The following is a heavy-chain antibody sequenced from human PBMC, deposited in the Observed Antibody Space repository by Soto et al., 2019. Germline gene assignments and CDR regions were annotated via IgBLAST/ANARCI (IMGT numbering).Heavy chain of an antibody. D-gene: IGHD3-22*01. V-gene: IGHV3-33*01. CDR3: ARDYYNDANALDY. J-gene: IGHJ4*02. CDR1: GFTFSKYG. CDR2: IWNDGIRK. Sequence: GGSLRLSCAASGFTFSKYGMHWVRQAPGKGLEWVALIWNDGIRKVYVDSVKGRFTISRDTSKNTLDLQMNNLRDEDTAVYYCARDYYNDANALDYWGPGTLVTVSS.